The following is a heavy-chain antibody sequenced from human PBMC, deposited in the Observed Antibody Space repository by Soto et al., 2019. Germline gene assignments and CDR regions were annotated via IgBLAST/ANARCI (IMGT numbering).Heavy chain of an antibody. CDR1: GYSFTSYW. V-gene: IGHV5-51*01. CDR2: IYPGDSDT. J-gene: IGHJ4*02. Sequence: GESLKISCKGSGYSFTSYWIGWVRQMPGKGLEWMGIIYPGDSDTRYSPSFQGQVTISADKSISTAYLQWSSLKASDTAMYYCVRADPGIAVAGTTFDYWGQGTLVTVSS. D-gene: IGHD6-19*01. CDR3: VRADPGIAVAGTTFDY.